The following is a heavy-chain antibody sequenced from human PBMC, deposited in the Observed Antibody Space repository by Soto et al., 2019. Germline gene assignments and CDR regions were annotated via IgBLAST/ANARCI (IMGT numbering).Heavy chain of an antibody. CDR2: IYSNGDT. Sequence: SETLSLTCSVSSDSMNSGGYYWSWIRQHPGKGLEWIGYIYSNGDTYYNPSLKSRVTISMDTSKNQLSLRLTSMTAADTAVYYCARDMHAGFTHYFDPWGQGTLVTVS. D-gene: IGHD1-26*01. J-gene: IGHJ5*02. CDR3: ARDMHAGFTHYFDP. CDR1: SDSMNSGGYY. V-gene: IGHV4-31*03.